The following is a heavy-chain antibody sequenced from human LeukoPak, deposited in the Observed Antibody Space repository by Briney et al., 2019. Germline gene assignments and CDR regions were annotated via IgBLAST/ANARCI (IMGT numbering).Heavy chain of an antibody. Sequence: GRSLRLSCTASGFTFGDYAMSWVRETPGKGLESVGFIRSKAYGGTTEYAASVKGRFTISRDDSKSIAYLQMNSLKTEDTAVYYCTRDPYYYYDSSGYPDYWGQGTLVTVSS. CDR1: GFTFGDYA. J-gene: IGHJ4*02. CDR3: TRDPYYYYDSSGYPDY. V-gene: IGHV3-49*04. CDR2: IRSKAYGGTT. D-gene: IGHD3-22*01.